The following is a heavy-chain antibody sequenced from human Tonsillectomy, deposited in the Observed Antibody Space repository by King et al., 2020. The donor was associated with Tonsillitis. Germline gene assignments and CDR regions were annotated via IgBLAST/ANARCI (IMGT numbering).Heavy chain of an antibody. D-gene: IGHD4-23*01. CDR2: ITHDGNGR. CDR3: ARKGGNSLQAGYFDY. CDR1: GSTFSSDV. V-gene: IGHV3-30*04. Sequence: VQLVESGGGVVQPGRSLSLSCAASGSTFSSDVMHWVRQAPGKGLEWVAVITHDGNGRYYADSVQGRFIISRDNSKNTLYLEMNSLRDEDTAVYYCARKGGNSLQAGYFDYWGQGSLVTVSS. J-gene: IGHJ4*02.